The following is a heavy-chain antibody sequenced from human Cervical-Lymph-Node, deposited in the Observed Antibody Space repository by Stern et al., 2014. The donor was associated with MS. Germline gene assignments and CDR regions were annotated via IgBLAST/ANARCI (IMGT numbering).Heavy chain of an antibody. CDR2: ISGSDGST. J-gene: IGHJ4*02. Sequence: EVQLLESGGTLVQPGGSLRLSCAASGFTFSSYAMSWVRQAPGKGLEWVSVISGSDGSTFYADSVKGRFTISRDNTKNTLFLQMNSVRAEDTAVYCCAKVYGSGPFDYWGQGTLVTVSS. V-gene: IGHV3-23*01. CDR3: AKVYGSGPFDY. D-gene: IGHD6-19*01. CDR1: GFTFSSYA.